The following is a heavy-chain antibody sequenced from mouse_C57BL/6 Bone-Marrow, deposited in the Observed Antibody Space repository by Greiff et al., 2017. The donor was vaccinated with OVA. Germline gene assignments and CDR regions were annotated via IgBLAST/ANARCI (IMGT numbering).Heavy chain of an antibody. CDR2: IDPSDSYT. CDR1: GYTFTSYW. Sequence: QVQLQQPGAELVKPGASVKLSCKASGYTFTSYWMQWVNQRPGQGLEWIGEIDPSDSYTNYNQKFKGKATLTVDTSSSTAYMQLSSLTSEDSAVYYCARDSYSNFAYWGQGTLVTVSA. J-gene: IGHJ3*01. CDR3: ARDSYSNFAY. V-gene: IGHV1-50*01. D-gene: IGHD2-5*01.